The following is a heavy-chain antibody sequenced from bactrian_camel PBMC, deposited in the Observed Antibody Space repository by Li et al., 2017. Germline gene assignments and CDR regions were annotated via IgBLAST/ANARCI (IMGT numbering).Heavy chain of an antibody. J-gene: IGHJ6*01. CDR2: ISTTNGRT. V-gene: IGHV3S63*01. CDR3: AADRRPLGLGSWELGY. CDR1: GYTYTGKC. Sequence: HVQLVESGGGSVEAGGSLKLSCAASGYTYTGKCIGWFRQAPGKEREGVAAISTTNGRTIYSASVKGRFTISQDNAKNTRYLQMTSLETEDTAVYYCAADRRPLGLGSWELGYWGQGTQVTVS. D-gene: IGHD2*01.